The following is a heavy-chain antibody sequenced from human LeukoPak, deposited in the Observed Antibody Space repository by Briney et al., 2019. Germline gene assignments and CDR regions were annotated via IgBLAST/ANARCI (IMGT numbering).Heavy chain of an antibody. CDR3: ARTTTVVTPWADNDH. CDR2: INTIFGTA. D-gene: IGHD4-23*01. J-gene: IGHJ4*02. Sequence: SVKVSCKASGGTFSSSAISWVRQAPGQGLEWMGGINTIFGTAEYAQKFQGRVTITADESTSTAYMELSSLRSEDTAVYYCARTTTVVTPWADNDHWGQGTLVTVSS. CDR1: GGTFSSSA. V-gene: IGHV1-69*13.